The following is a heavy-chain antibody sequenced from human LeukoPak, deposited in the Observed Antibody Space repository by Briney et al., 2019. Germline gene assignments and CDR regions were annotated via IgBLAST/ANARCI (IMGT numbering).Heavy chain of an antibody. Sequence: SETLSLTRTVSGGSISSYYWSWIRQPPGKGLEWIGYIYYSGSTNYNPSLKSRVTISVDTSKNQFSLKLSSVTAADTAVYYCAREYCSGGSCYDYWGQGTLVTVSS. V-gene: IGHV4-59*01. CDR1: GGSISSYY. D-gene: IGHD2-15*01. J-gene: IGHJ4*02. CDR2: IYYSGST. CDR3: AREYCSGGSCYDY.